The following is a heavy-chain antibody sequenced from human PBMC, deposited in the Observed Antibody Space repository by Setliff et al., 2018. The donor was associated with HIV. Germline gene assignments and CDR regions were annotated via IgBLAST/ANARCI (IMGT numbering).Heavy chain of an antibody. V-gene: IGHV1-18*01. Sequence: ASVKVSCKASGYTFTSYGISWVRQAPGQGLEWMGWISAYNGNTNYAQKLQGRVTMTTDTSTSTAYMELRSLRSDDTAVYYCVRGPWYYNFWSGYSGFDYWGQGTLVTVSS. CDR3: VRGPWYYNFWSGYSGFDY. J-gene: IGHJ4*02. CDR2: ISAYNGNT. D-gene: IGHD3-3*01. CDR1: GYTFTSYG.